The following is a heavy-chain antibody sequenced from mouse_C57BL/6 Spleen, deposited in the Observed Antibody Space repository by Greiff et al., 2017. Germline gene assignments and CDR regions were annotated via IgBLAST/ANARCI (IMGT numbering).Heavy chain of an antibody. CDR3: ARMEYGSSYWYFDV. D-gene: IGHD1-1*01. Sequence: QVTLKESGPGILQPSQTLSLTCSFSGFSLSTFGMGVGWIRQPSGKGLEWLAHIWWDDDKYYNPALKGRLPISKDTSKNQVFLKIANVDTADTATYYCARMEYGSSYWYFDVWGTGTTVTVSS. J-gene: IGHJ1*03. V-gene: IGHV8-8*01. CDR2: IWWDDDK. CDR1: GFSLSTFGMG.